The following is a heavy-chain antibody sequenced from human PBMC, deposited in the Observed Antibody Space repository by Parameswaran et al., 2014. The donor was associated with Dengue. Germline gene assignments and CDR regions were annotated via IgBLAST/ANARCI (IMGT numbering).Heavy chain of an antibody. CDR2: INHSGST. Sequence: WIRQPPGKGLEWIGEINHSGSTNYNPSLKSRVTISVDTSKNQFSLKLSSVTAADTAVYYCASLGYCSGGSCFGYYYYGMDVWGQGTTVTVSS. V-gene: IGHV4-34*01. CDR3: ASLGYCSGGSCFGYYYYGMDV. J-gene: IGHJ6*02. D-gene: IGHD2-15*01.